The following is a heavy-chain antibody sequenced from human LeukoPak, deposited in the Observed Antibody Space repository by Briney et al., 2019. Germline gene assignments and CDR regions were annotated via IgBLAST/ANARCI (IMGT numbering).Heavy chain of an antibody. V-gene: IGHV3-23*01. CDR2: ISGNGGSP. CDR3: AKQWSGGGSNWFDP. Sequence: GGSLRLSCAASGFTFSSYAMCWVRQAPGKGLEWVSSISGNGGSPYYADSVKGRFTISRDNSKNTLYLLMNSLRAEDTALYYCAKQWSGGGSNWFDPWGQGTLVTVSS. J-gene: IGHJ5*02. CDR1: GFTFSSYA. D-gene: IGHD2-15*01.